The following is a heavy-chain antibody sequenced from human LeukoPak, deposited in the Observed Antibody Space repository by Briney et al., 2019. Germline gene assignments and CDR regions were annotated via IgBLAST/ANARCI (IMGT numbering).Heavy chain of an antibody. V-gene: IGHV4-38-2*01. CDR3: ASFLYYDFWSGYYRFDY. D-gene: IGHD3-3*01. Sequence: PSETLSLTCAVSGYSISSGYYWGWIRQPPGKGLEWIGSIYHSGSTYYNPSLKSRVTISVDTSKNQFSLKLSSVTVADTAVYYCASFLYYDFWSGYYRFDYWGQGTLVTVSS. CDR2: IYHSGST. J-gene: IGHJ4*02. CDR1: GYSISSGYY.